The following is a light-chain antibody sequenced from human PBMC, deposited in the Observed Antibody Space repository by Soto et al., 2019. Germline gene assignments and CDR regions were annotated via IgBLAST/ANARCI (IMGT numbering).Light chain of an antibody. Sequence: DTVLTQSPGTLSLTSGERATLSCRASQSISGTYLAWYQQKPGQAPRLLIYSASIRATGIPDRFSGSGSGTDFTLTISRLEPEDFAVYYCQHYGTSPSTFGRGTKVEIK. CDR1: QSISGTY. CDR3: QHYGTSPST. CDR2: SAS. J-gene: IGKJ1*01. V-gene: IGKV3-20*01.